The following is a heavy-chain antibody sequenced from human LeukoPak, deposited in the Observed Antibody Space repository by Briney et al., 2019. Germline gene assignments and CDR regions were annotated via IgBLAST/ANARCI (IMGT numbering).Heavy chain of an antibody. CDR2: VYYSGRT. D-gene: IGHD3-3*01. J-gene: IGHJ6*03. CDR1: GASISNSNFY. V-gene: IGHV4-39*01. CDR3: ARQGSSPIKIFGVVARDYYYCSYMDV. Sequence: SETLSLTCAVSGASISNSNFYWAWIRQPPGKGLEWIGSVYYSGRTQYNPSLKSRVTISVDTSKNQFSLKLNSVTAADTAVYYCARQGSSPIKIFGVVARDYYYCSYMDVWGKGTTVTVSS.